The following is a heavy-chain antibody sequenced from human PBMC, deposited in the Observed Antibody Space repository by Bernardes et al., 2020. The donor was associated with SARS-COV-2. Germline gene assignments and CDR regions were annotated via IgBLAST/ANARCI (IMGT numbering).Heavy chain of an antibody. D-gene: IGHD2-2*01. Sequence: VGSLRLSCAASGFTFSSYWMSWVRQAPGKGLEWVANIKQDGSEKYYVDSVKGRFTISRDNAKNSLYLQMNSLRAEDTAVYYCARDLSVVVPAAILRSNRYYYYGMDVWGQGTTVTVSS. CDR3: ARDLSVVVPAAILRSNRYYYYGMDV. J-gene: IGHJ6*02. V-gene: IGHV3-7*03. CDR2: IKQDGSEK. CDR1: GFTFSSYW.